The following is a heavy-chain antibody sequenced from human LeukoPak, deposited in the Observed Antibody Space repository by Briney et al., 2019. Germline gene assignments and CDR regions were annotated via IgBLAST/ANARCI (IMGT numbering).Heavy chain of an antibody. Sequence: SETLSLTCTVSGGSISSGSYYWSWIRQPAGKGLEWIGRIYTSGSTNYNPSLKSRVTISVDTSKNQFSLKLSSVTAADTAVYYCASGHDAGVYWGQGTLVTVSS. D-gene: IGHD7-27*01. CDR2: IYTSGST. CDR1: GGSISSGSYY. CDR3: ASGHDAGVY. J-gene: IGHJ4*02. V-gene: IGHV4-61*02.